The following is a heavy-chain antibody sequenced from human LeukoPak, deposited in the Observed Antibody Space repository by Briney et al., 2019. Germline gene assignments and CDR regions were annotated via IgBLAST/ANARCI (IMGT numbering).Heavy chain of an antibody. D-gene: IGHD3-10*01. J-gene: IGHJ5*02. CDR1: GGSFSGYY. CDR2: INHSGST. CDR3: ARLIAVGTMVRGVYRRFDP. V-gene: IGHV4-34*01. Sequence: SETLSLTCAVYGGSFSGYYWSWIRQPPGKGLEWIGEINHSGSTNYNPSLKSRVTISVDTSKNQFSLKLSSVTAADTAVYYCARLIAVGTMVRGVYRRFDPWAREPWSPSPQ.